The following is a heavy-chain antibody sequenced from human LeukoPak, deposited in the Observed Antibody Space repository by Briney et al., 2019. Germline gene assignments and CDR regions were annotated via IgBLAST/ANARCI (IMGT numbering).Heavy chain of an antibody. Sequence: SQTLSLTCAISGDSVSSNSAAWNWIRQSPSRGLEWLGRTYYRSKWYNDYAVSVKSRITINPDTSKNQFSLQLNSVTPEDTAVYYCARAIESPYYYYYYYMDVWGKGTTVTVSS. CDR1: GDSVSSNSAA. CDR3: ARAIESPYYYYYYYMDV. J-gene: IGHJ6*03. CDR2: TYYRSKWYN. V-gene: IGHV6-1*01.